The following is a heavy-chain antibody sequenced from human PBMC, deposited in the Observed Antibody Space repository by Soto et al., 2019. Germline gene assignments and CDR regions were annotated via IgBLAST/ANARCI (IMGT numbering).Heavy chain of an antibody. CDR1: GFTFSNYW. CDR3: ARRGGFDY. J-gene: IGHJ4*02. D-gene: IGHD3-16*01. Sequence: EVQLVESGGGLVQPGGSLRLSCVASGFTFSNYWMSWVRQAPGKGLEWVAKIKEDGSEKYYVDSVKGRFTISRDNAKYSLYLQMNSLRAEDTALYYCARRGGFDYWGQGTLVTVSS. CDR2: IKEDGSEK. V-gene: IGHV3-7*01.